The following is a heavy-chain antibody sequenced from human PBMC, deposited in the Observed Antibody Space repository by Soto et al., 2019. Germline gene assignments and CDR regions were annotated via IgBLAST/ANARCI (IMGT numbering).Heavy chain of an antibody. CDR1: GFSFKSYG. CDR3: AKAIYVIGVDDS. Sequence: QVQVVESGGGVVQPGTSLRLSCGASGFSFKSYGMHWVRQAPGKGLEWVALISNDGSNRYYEDSVKGRFTVSRDNSKNTVSMQMIILRSEDTALYFCAKAIYVIGVDDSWGQGTHVIVSS. V-gene: IGHV3-30*18. J-gene: IGHJ4*02. D-gene: IGHD3-16*01. CDR2: ISNDGSNR.